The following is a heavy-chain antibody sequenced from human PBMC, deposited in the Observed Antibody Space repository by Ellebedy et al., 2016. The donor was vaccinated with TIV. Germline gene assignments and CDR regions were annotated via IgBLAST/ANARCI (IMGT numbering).Heavy chain of an antibody. J-gene: IGHJ4*02. Sequence: GESLKISXAASGFTFDDYAMHWVRQAPGKGLEWVSLISWDGGSTYYADSVKGRFTISRDNSKNSLYLQMNSLRAEDTALYYCAKDINPDGDPTGPDYWGQGTLVTVSS. CDR3: AKDINPDGDPTGPDY. CDR1: GFTFDDYA. CDR2: ISWDGGST. V-gene: IGHV3-43D*03. D-gene: IGHD4-17*01.